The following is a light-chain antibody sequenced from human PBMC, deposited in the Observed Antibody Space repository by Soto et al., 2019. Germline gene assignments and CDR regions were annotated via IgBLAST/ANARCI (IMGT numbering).Light chain of an antibody. CDR2: GAS. CDR3: QQYKNLPPVT. V-gene: IGKV3-15*01. Sequence: EIGFTQSPGTLSLSPGEIATLSCRASQSVSSSYLAWYQQKPGQAPRLLIYGASSRATGIPARLSGSGSGTEFTLTISSLQSEDFAVYYCQQYKNLPPVTFCQVAKVDI. CDR1: QSVSSSY. J-gene: IGKJ1*01.